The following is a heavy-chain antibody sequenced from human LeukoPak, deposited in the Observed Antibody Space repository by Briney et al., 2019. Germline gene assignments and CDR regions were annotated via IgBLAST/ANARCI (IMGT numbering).Heavy chain of an antibody. V-gene: IGHV4-39*07. CDR3: ARDLHSWNDVEGIDY. CDR1: GGSISSSSYY. Sequence: SETLSLTCTVSGGSISSSSYYWGWIRQPPGKGLEWIGSIYYSGSTYYNPSLKSRVTISVDTSKNQFSLKLSSVTAADTAVYYCARDLHSWNDVEGIDYWGQETLVTVSS. CDR2: IYYSGST. D-gene: IGHD1-20*01. J-gene: IGHJ4*02.